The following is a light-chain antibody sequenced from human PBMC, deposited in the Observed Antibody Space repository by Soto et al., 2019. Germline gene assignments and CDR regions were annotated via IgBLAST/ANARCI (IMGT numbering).Light chain of an antibody. Sequence: VVTQSPSASASLGASVKLTCTLSSGLSSYSIAWHQQRPEKGPRYLMKLNSDGSHSKGDGIPDRFSGSSSGAERYLTISSLQSEDEADYYCQTWGTGIQGVFGGGTKLTVL. J-gene: IGLJ3*02. CDR2: LNSDGSH. CDR1: SGLSSYS. V-gene: IGLV4-69*01. CDR3: QTWGTGIQGV.